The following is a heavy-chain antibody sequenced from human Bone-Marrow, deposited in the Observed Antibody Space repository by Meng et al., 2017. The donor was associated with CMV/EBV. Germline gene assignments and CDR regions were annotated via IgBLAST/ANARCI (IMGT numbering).Heavy chain of an antibody. D-gene: IGHD2-2*02. CDR2: ISSSGSTI. CDR1: GFTFSDYC. CDR3: ARDFSIVVVPAAIPSYGMDV. Sequence: LSLTCAASGFTFSDYCMSWIRQAPGKGLEWVSYISSSGSTIYYADSVKGRFTISRDNAKNSLYLQMNSLRAEDTAVYYCARDFSIVVVPAAIPSYGMDVWGQGTTVTVSS. V-gene: IGHV3-11*01. J-gene: IGHJ6*02.